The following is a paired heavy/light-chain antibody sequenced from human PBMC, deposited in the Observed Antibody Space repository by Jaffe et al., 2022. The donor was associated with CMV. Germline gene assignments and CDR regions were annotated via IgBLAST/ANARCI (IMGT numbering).Heavy chain of an antibody. Sequence: QVQLQQWGAGLLKPSETLSLTCAVYGGSFSGYYWSWIRQPPGKGLEWIGEINHSGSTNYNPSLKSRVTISVDTSKNQFSLKLSSVTAADTAVYYCARGPVKRDTIFGVVILYYYYYGMDVWGQGTTVTVSS. D-gene: IGHD3-3*01. CDR1: GGSFSGYY. J-gene: IGHJ6*02. CDR2: INHSGST. CDR3: ARGPVKRDTIFGVVILYYYYYGMDV. V-gene: IGHV4-34*01.
Light chain of an antibody. CDR2: AAS. V-gene: IGKV1-39*01. CDR3: QQSYSTPREIT. CDR1: QSISSY. Sequence: DIQMTQSPSSLSASVGDRVTITCRASQSISSYLNWYQQKPGKAPKLLIYAASSLQSGVPSRFSGSGSGTDFTLTISSLQPEDFATYYCQQSYSTPREITFGQGTRLEIK. J-gene: IGKJ5*01.